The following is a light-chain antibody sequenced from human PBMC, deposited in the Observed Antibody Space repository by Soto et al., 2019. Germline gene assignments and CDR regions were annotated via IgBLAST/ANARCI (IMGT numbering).Light chain of an antibody. J-gene: IGKJ1*01. V-gene: IGKV1-5*03. CDR3: QQYNSYWT. CDR1: QSISSW. Sequence: DIQMTQSPSPLSPPVGDRVTITCRAMQSISSWLAWYQQKPGKAPKLLIYKASSLESGVPSRFSGSGSGTEFTLTISSLQPDDFATYYCQQYNSYWTFGQGTKVDI. CDR2: KAS.